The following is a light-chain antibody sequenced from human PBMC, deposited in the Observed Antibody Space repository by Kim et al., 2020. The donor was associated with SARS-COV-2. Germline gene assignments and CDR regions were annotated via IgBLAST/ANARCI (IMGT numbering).Light chain of an antibody. CDR1: SGSIASNN. CDR2: EDN. Sequence: KTVTLPCTGSSGSIASNNVQWYQQRPGSAPTTVIYEDNQRPSGVPDRFSGSIDSSSNSASLTISGLKTEDEADYYCQSYDSSNHVVFGGGTQLTVL. CDR3: QSYDSSNHVV. V-gene: IGLV6-57*02. J-gene: IGLJ2*01.